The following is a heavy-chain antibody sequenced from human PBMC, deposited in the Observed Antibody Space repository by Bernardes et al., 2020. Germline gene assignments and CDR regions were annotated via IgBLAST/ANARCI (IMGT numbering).Heavy chain of an antibody. J-gene: IGHJ1*01. CDR1: GFTFSKSA. CDR3: SSQEI. CDR2: ISGSGGSI. V-gene: IGHV3-23*01. Sequence: GGSLSLSCAASGFTFSKSAMTWVRQVPGQGLEWVSTISGSGGSIYYADSVKGRFTISRDNSRNTLYLQMNSLRADDTALYYCSSQEIWGQGTLVSVSS.